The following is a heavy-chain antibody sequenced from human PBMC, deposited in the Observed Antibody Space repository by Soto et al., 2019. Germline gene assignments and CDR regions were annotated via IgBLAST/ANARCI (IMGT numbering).Heavy chain of an antibody. D-gene: IGHD6-19*01. Sequence: QVQLVQSGAEAKKPGASVKVSCKASGYTFTAYAIHWVRQAPGQRLDWMGWINAGNGDTKYSQKFQGRVTITTYTSAATAYMELSSLRSEDTAVYYCALIRFSSGWYFDYWGQGTMVTVSS. CDR1: GYTFTAYA. CDR3: ALIRFSSGWYFDY. CDR2: INAGNGDT. V-gene: IGHV1-3*01. J-gene: IGHJ4*02.